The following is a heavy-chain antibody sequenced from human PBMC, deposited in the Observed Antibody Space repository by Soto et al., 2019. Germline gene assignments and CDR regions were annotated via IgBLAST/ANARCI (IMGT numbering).Heavy chain of an antibody. J-gene: IGHJ6*01. CDR2: IYPGDSDT. D-gene: IGHD1-1*01. V-gene: IGHV5-51*01. CDR3: ARGVEPSAYNKNYGMEV. Sequence: GEALKISCKFSGYIFTNYWIFFVRQMPGKVLEWMGIIYPGDSDTRYIPSFQVQVTISADKSISTAYLQWSSLKASDTAMYYCARGVEPSAYNKNYGMEVWGQRNTVNVSS. CDR1: GYIFTNYW.